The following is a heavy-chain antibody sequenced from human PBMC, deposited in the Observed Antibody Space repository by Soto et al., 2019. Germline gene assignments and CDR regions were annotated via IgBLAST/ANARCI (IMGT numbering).Heavy chain of an antibody. J-gene: IGHJ4*02. V-gene: IGHV1-18*01. CDR1: GYTFTSYG. Sequence: ASVKVSCKASGYTFTSYGISWVRQAPGQGLEWMGWISAYNGNTNYAQKLQGRVTMTTDTSTSTAYMELRSLRSDDTAVYYCARDQGDMVRGVIRFDYWGQGTLVTVSS. D-gene: IGHD3-10*01. CDR2: ISAYNGNT. CDR3: ARDQGDMVRGVIRFDY.